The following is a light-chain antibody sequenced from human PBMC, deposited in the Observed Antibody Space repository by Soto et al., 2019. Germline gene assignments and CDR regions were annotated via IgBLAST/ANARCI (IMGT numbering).Light chain of an antibody. Sequence: DIQMTQSPSTLSASIGDRVTIACRASQGISNWLAWYQQKPGKAPKLLIFHASSLESGVPSRFSGSGSGTEFTLTISSMQSDDFATYYCQQYNTYPTFGQGTKVELK. CDR1: QGISNW. V-gene: IGKV1-5*01. CDR2: HAS. CDR3: QQYNTYPT. J-gene: IGKJ1*01.